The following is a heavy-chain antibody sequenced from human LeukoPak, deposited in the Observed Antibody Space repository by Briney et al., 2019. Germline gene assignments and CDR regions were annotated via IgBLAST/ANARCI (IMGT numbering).Heavy chain of an antibody. CDR1: GYTFTSYG. CDR3: ARDLSPRVTTVTNNWFDP. Sequence: ASVKVSCKASGYTFTSYGISWVRQAPGQGLEWMGWISAYNGNTYYAQKLQGRVTMTTDTSTSTAYMELRSLRSDDTAVYYCARDLSPRVTTVTNNWFDPWGQGTLVTVSS. D-gene: IGHD4-17*01. J-gene: IGHJ5*02. V-gene: IGHV1-18*01. CDR2: ISAYNGNT.